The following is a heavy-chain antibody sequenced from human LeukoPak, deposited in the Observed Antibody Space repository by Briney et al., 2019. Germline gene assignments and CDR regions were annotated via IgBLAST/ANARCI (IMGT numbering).Heavy chain of an antibody. CDR3: ATVGYVSRYFDWSPGAFDI. Sequence: ASVKVSCKVSGYTLTELSMHWVRQAPGKGLEWMGGFDPEDGETIYAQKFQGRVTMTEDTSTDTAYMELSSLRSEDTAVYYCATVGYVSRYFDWSPGAFDIWGQGTMVTVSS. CDR2: FDPEDGET. V-gene: IGHV1-24*01. D-gene: IGHD3-9*01. J-gene: IGHJ3*02. CDR1: GYTLTELS.